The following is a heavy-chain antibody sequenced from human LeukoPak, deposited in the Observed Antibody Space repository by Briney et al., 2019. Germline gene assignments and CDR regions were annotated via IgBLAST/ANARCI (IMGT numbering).Heavy chain of an antibody. J-gene: IGHJ5*02. CDR3: ARGLGPGYSSSWYRRGYNWFDP. D-gene: IGHD6-13*01. CDR1: GGSFSGYY. Sequence: PSETLSLTCAVYGGSFSGYYWSWIRQPPGKGLEWIGEINHSGSTNYNTSLKSRVTISVDTSKNQFSLKLSSVTAADTAVYYCARGLGPGYSSSWYRRGYNWFDPWGQGTLVTVSS. CDR2: INHSGST. V-gene: IGHV4-34*01.